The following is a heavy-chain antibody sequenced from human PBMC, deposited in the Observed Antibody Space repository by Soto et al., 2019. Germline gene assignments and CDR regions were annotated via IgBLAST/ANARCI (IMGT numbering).Heavy chain of an antibody. CDR2: IIPVFGAP. V-gene: IGHV1-69*01. D-gene: IGHD2-15*01. J-gene: IGHJ4*02. CDR3: ARDWCTTDAGYSCLEY. CDR1: GVVFSTYA. Sequence: QVQLVQSGAEVKRPGSSVKVSCKASGVVFSTYAVTWVRQAPGQGLEWMGVIIPVFGAPKYAQRFQGRVTSTADESTSTAYMELTILRSEDTAMYYCARDWCTTDAGYSCLEYWGQGTLVTVSS.